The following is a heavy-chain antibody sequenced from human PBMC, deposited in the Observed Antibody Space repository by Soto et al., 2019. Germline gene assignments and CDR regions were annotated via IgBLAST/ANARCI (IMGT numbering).Heavy chain of an antibody. CDR3: ARDMHSSGYSPLDH. V-gene: IGHV4-59*01. CDR1: GGSLSGYF. D-gene: IGHD3-22*01. J-gene: IGHJ4*02. CDR2: IYYSGST. Sequence: SETLSLTCTASGGSLSGYFWSWIRQPPGKGLEWIGYIYYSGSTNYTPSLKSRVTMSVDTSKNQISLKLRSVTAADTAVYYCARDMHSSGYSPLDHWDQGTVVTASS.